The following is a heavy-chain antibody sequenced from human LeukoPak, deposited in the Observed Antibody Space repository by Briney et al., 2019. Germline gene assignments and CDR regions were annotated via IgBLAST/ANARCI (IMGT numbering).Heavy chain of an antibody. CDR2: IYHSGST. CDR1: GGSISSGGHS. CDR3: ARAPGDI. D-gene: IGHD3-10*01. Sequence: SQTLSLTCAVSGGSISSGGHSWSWIRQPPGKGLEWIGYIYHSGSTYYNPSLKSRVTISVDRSKNQFSLKLSSVTAADTAVYYCARAPGDIWGQGTMVTVSS. J-gene: IGHJ3*02. V-gene: IGHV4-30-2*01.